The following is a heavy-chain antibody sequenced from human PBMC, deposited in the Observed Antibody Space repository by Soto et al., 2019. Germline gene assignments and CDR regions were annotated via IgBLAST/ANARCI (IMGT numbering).Heavy chain of an antibody. CDR1: GFTFSSYA. Sequence: EVQLLESGGGLVQPGGSLRLSCAASGFTFSSYAMSWVRQAPGKGLEWVSAISGSGGSTYYADSVKGRFTISRDNSKNTLYLQMNSLRAEDTAVYYCAKDMNYYDSSGYPFDYWGQVTLVTVSS. CDR2: ISGSGGST. D-gene: IGHD3-22*01. J-gene: IGHJ4*02. V-gene: IGHV3-23*01. CDR3: AKDMNYYDSSGYPFDY.